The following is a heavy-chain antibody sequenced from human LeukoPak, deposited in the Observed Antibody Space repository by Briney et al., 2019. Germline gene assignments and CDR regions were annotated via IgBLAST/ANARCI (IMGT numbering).Heavy chain of an antibody. D-gene: IGHD5-18*01. J-gene: IGHJ4*02. CDR2: INPNSGGT. V-gene: IGHV1-2*06. CDR3: ARVVDTAMVVYFDY. CDR1: GYTFTGYY. Sequence: ASVKVSCKASGYTFTGYYMHWVRQAPGQGLEWMGRINPNSGGTNYAQKFQGRVTMTRDTSITTAYMELSSLRSEDTAVYYCARVVDTAMVVYFDYWGQGTLVTVSS.